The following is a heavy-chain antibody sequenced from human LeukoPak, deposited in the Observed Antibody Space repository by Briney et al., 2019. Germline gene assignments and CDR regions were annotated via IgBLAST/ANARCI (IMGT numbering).Heavy chain of an antibody. D-gene: IGHD4-17*01. V-gene: IGHV1-18*01. CDR3: ARVQLDYGDYEFDP. Sequence: ASVKVSCKASGYTFTGYGISWVRQAPGQGLEWMGWISAYNGNTNYAQKLQGRVTMTTDTSTSTAYMELRSLRSDDTAVYYCARVQLDYGDYEFDPWGQGTLVTVSS. CDR2: ISAYNGNT. J-gene: IGHJ5*02. CDR1: GYTFTGYG.